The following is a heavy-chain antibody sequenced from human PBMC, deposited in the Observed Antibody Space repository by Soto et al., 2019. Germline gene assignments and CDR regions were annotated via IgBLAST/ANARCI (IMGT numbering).Heavy chain of an antibody. V-gene: IGHV4-30-2*01. CDR1: DGSLISRGYS. CDR2: IYHSGST. J-gene: IGHJ4*02. D-gene: IGHD4-17*01. CDR3: ARGMTTVTTFDY. Sequence: SHTCGVADGSLISRGYSRNCKRQPPGKGLEWIGYIYHSGSTYYNPSLKSRVTISVDRSKNQFSLKLSSVTAADTAVYYCARGMTTVTTFDYWGQGTLVTVSS.